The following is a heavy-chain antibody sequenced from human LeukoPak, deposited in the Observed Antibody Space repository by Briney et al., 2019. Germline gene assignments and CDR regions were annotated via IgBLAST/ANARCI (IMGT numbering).Heavy chain of an antibody. CDR2: INQDGSEK. D-gene: IGHD6-13*01. CDR1: GFTFSSYW. Sequence: GGSLRLSCAASGFTFSSYWMSWVRQAPGKGLEGVANINQDGSEKYYVDSVKGRFTISRDNAKNSLYLQMNSLRAEDTAVYYCVRGLGSSWSPGGYWGQGTLVTVSS. CDR3: VRGLGSSWSPGGY. J-gene: IGHJ4*02. V-gene: IGHV3-7*01.